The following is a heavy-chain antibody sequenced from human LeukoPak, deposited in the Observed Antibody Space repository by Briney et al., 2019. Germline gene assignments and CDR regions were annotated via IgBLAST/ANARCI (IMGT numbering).Heavy chain of an antibody. CDR2: IYTSGST. J-gene: IGHJ3*02. Sequence: PSETLSLTCTVSGGSISSGSYYWSWIRQPAGKGLEWIGRIYTSGSTNYNPSLKSRVTISVDTSKNQFSLKLSSVTAADTAVYYCAGQGARAGAIGDAFDIWGQRTMVTVSS. V-gene: IGHV4-61*02. D-gene: IGHD1-26*01. CDR3: AGQGARAGAIGDAFDI. CDR1: GGSISSGSYY.